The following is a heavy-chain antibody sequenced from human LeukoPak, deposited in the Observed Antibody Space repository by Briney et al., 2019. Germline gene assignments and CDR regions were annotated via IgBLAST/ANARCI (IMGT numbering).Heavy chain of an antibody. Sequence: SETLSLTCAVYGGSFSGYYWSWIRRPPGKGLEWIGEINHSGSTNYNPSLKSRVTISVDTSKNQFSLKLSSVTAADTAMYYCARESTTVAGTSDYWGQGTLVTVSS. CDR2: INHSGST. D-gene: IGHD6-19*01. J-gene: IGHJ4*02. CDR3: ARESTTVAGTSDY. CDR1: GGSFSGYY. V-gene: IGHV4-34*01.